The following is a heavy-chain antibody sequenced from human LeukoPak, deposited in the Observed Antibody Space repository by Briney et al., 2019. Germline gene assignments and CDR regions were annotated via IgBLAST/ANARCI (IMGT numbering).Heavy chain of an antibody. V-gene: IGHV4-39*01. CDR1: GGSISSSSYY. Sequence: SETLSLTCTVSGGSISSSSYYWGWLRQPPGMGLEWIGSIYYSGSTSYNPSLKSRVTISVDTSKNQPSLKLSSVTAADTAVYYCATLPGVLRWFGEGMDVWGQGTTGTVS. J-gene: IGHJ6*02. D-gene: IGHD3-10*01. CDR2: IYYSGST. CDR3: ATLPGVLRWFGEGMDV.